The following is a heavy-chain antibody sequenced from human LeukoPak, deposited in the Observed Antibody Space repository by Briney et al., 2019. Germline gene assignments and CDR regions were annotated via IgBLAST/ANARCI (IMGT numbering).Heavy chain of an antibody. J-gene: IGHJ4*02. CDR3: ARDSGTYYYGSGSYAALDY. D-gene: IGHD3-10*01. CDR2: IIPIFGTA. V-gene: IGHV1-69*05. Sequence: SVKVSCKASGCTFSSYAISWVRQAPGQGLEWMGRIIPIFGTANYAQKFQGRVTITTDESTSTAYMELSSLRSEDTAVYYCARDSGTYYYGSGSYAALDYWGQGTLVTVSS. CDR1: GCTFSSYA.